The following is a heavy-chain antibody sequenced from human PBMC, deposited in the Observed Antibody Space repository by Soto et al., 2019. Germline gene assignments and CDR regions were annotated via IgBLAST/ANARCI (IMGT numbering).Heavy chain of an antibody. Sequence: PSETLSLTCTISGGSVSTYYWSWIRQPPGKELEWIGLTSYSGNTNYSPSLKSRVAMAVDTSKNQFSLTLSSVTAADTAVYYCARDGVGPFDHWGQGTLVTVSS. V-gene: IGHV4-59*02. D-gene: IGHD3-3*01. CDR2: TSYSGNT. J-gene: IGHJ4*02. CDR1: GGSVSTYY. CDR3: ARDGVGPFDH.